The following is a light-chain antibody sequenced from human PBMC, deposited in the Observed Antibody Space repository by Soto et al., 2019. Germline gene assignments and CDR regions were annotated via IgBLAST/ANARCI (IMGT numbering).Light chain of an antibody. J-gene: IGLJ1*01. CDR1: SSDVGSYNL. CDR3: CSYAGSSTFYV. Sequence: QSVLNQPASVSGSPGQSITISCTGTSSDVGSYNLVSWYQQHPGRAPKLMIYEGSERPSGVSHRFSGSKSGNTASLTISGLQAEDEADYYCCSYAGSSTFYVFGTGTKVTVL. CDR2: EGS. V-gene: IGLV2-23*01.